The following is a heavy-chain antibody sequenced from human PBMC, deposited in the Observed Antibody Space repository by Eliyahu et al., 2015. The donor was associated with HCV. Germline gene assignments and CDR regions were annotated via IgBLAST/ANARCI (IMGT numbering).Heavy chain of an antibody. CDR2: IGAGSGST. CDR3: AKDVEVSRCGSSSCEIFES. D-gene: IGHD6-19*01. J-gene: IGHJ4*02. Sequence: VQLLQSGGGLVQPGGSLRLSCTXSXXXFKNYAMSWVRQAPGKGRXWVSAIGAGSGSTSYADSVEGRFTISRDNSKETLYLQMSSLGPEDTAIYYCAKDVEVSRCGSSSCEIFESWGQGTLVTVSS. V-gene: IGHV3-23*01. CDR1: XXXFKNYA.